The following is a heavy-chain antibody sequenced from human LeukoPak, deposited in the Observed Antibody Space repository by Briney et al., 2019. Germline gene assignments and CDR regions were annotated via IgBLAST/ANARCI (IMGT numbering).Heavy chain of an antibody. J-gene: IGHJ4*02. CDR1: GYTFTTYW. V-gene: IGHV5-51*01. D-gene: IGHD6-13*01. CDR2: IYPGDSDP. CDR3: VRHGLGSSWFGIDY. Sequence: GESLKISCQGSGYTFTTYWIACLRQMPGKGLEWMGIIYPGDSDPRYSPSFQGQVTISADKSISTAYLQWSSLEASDSAMYYCVRHGLGSSWFGIDYWSQGTLVTVSS.